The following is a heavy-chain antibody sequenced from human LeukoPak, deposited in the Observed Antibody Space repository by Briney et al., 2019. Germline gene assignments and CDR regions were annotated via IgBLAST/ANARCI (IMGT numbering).Heavy chain of an antibody. D-gene: IGHD1-1*01. CDR3: ATSLDAPGDY. Sequence: GGSLRLSCVVSGFTFRTSWMAWVRQAPGKGLEWLANINKDARQTYYVDSVKGRFTISRDNAENSLYLQMNSLRAEDTAVYYCATSLDAPGDYWGQGSLVTVSS. CDR1: GFTFRTSW. J-gene: IGHJ4*02. CDR2: INKDARQT. V-gene: IGHV3-7*01.